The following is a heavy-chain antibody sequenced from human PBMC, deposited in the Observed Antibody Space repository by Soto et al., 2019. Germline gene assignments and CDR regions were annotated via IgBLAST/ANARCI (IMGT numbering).Heavy chain of an antibody. CDR1: GYTFTGYY. CDR3: ATMLYYYYALDV. V-gene: IGHV1-2*02. Sequence: ASVKVSCKASGYTFTGYYMHWVRQAPGQGLEWLGWINPTSGDTNYAQKFHGRVTLTRDTSLSTAYMELSRLTSDDAALYYCATMLYYYYALDVWGQGTTVTVSS. CDR2: INPTSGDT. J-gene: IGHJ6*02. D-gene: IGHD3-16*01.